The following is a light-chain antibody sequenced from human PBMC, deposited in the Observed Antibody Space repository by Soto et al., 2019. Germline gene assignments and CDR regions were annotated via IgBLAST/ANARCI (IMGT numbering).Light chain of an antibody. CDR2: GAS. J-gene: IGKJ5*01. Sequence: EILLGQTPGGLTLSPGERATLSFRASESVSSYLAWYQQKPGQAPRLLIYGASSRATGIPDRFSGSGSGTDFTLTISRLEPEDFAVYYCQQYGKSPTFGQGTRLDIK. V-gene: IGKV3-20*01. CDR1: ESVSSY. CDR3: QQYGKSPT.